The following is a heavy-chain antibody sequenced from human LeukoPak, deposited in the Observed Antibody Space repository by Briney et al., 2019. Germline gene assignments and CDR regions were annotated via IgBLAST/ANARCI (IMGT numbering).Heavy chain of an antibody. CDR3: AKRGVAGSSDY. J-gene: IGHJ4*02. V-gene: IGHV3-33*06. CDR1: GFTFSSYG. CDR2: IWYDGSNK. Sequence: PGRSLRLSCAASGFTFSSYGMHWVRQAPGKGLEWVAVIWYDGSNKYYADSVKGRFTISRDDSKNTLYLQMNSLRAEDTAVYYCAKRGVAGSSDYWGQGTLVTVSS. D-gene: IGHD6-19*01.